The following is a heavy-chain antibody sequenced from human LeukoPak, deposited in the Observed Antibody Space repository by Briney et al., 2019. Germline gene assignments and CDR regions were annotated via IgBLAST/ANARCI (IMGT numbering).Heavy chain of an antibody. CDR3: ARDHVLLWFGELLPNNWFGP. Sequence: ASVKVSCKASGYTFTSYGISWVRQAPGQGLEWMGWISAYNGNTNYAQKLQGRVTMTTDTSTSTACMELRSLRSDDTAVYYCARDHVLLWFGELLPNNWFGPWGQGTLVTVSS. D-gene: IGHD3-10*01. CDR2: ISAYNGNT. J-gene: IGHJ5*02. CDR1: GYTFTSYG. V-gene: IGHV1-18*01.